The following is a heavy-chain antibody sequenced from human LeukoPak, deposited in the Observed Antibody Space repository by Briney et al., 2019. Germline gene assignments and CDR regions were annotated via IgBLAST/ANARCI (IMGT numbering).Heavy chain of an antibody. V-gene: IGHV3-38-3*01. Sequence: GGSLRLSCAASGFTVSSNEMSWVRQAPGKGLEWVSSISGGSTYYADSRKGRFTISRDNSKNTLHLQMNSLTAEDTAIYYCARETPYSSSWTAFDYWGQGTLVTVSS. CDR3: ARETPYSSSWTAFDY. CDR1: GFTVSSNE. J-gene: IGHJ4*02. CDR2: ISGGST. D-gene: IGHD6-13*01.